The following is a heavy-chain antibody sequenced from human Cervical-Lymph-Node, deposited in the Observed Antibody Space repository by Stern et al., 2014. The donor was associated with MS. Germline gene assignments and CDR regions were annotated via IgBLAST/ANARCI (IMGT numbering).Heavy chain of an antibody. Sequence: VQLVQSGAEVKKPGASVKVSCKASGYTFTSYYMHWVRQAPGQGLEWMGIINPSGGSTSYAQKFQGRVTMTRDTSTSTVYMELSSLRSEDTAVYYCARGLRWPGYSYGYLNYWGQGTLVTVSS. CDR2: INPSGGST. J-gene: IGHJ4*02. CDR1: GYTFTSYY. D-gene: IGHD5-18*01. V-gene: IGHV1-46*03. CDR3: ARGLRWPGYSYGYLNY.